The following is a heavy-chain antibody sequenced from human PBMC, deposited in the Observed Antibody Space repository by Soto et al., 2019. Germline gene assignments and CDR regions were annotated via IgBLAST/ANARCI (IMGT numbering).Heavy chain of an antibody. CDR3: ARPTVVTRGAFDI. J-gene: IGHJ3*02. CDR2: INAGNGNT. Sequence: ASVKVSCKASGYTFTSYAMHWVRQAPGQRLEWMGWINAGNGNTKYSQKFQGRVTMTRDTSTSTVYMELSSLRSEDTAVYYCARPTVVTRGAFDIWGQGTMVTVSS. V-gene: IGHV1-3*01. CDR1: GYTFTSYA. D-gene: IGHD4-17*01.